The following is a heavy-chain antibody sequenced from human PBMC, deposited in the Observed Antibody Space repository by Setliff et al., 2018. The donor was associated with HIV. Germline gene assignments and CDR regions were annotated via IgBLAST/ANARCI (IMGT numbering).Heavy chain of an antibody. Sequence: GATVKVSCKASGGTSSTHAMNWVRQAPGQGLEWIGQIISILEITDYAQKLQGRVTITADGPTNTFYMELSGLRSDDTAVYYCAGPRGDEAFDIWGQGTMVTVSS. V-gene: IGHV1-69*10. CDR3: AGPRGDEAFDI. D-gene: IGHD3-10*01. CDR2: IISILEIT. J-gene: IGHJ3*02. CDR1: GGTSSTHA.